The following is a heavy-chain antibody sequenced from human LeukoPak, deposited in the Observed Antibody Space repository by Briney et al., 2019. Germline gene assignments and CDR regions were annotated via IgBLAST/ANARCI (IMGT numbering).Heavy chain of an antibody. CDR1: GFSLSTSGVG. Sequence: SGPTLVKPTQTLTLTCTFSGFSLSTSGVGVGWIRQPPGKALECLALSYWDDDKRYSPSLKSRLTITKDTSKNQVVLTLTNVDPVDTATYYCAPLYQLASFAYWGQGTLVTVSS. CDR3: APLYQLASFAY. V-gene: IGHV2-5*02. J-gene: IGHJ4*02. CDR2: SYWDDDK. D-gene: IGHD2-2*01.